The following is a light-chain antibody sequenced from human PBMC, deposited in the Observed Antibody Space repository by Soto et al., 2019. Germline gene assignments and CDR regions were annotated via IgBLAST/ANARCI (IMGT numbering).Light chain of an antibody. J-gene: IGKJ1*01. Sequence: IQLTQSPSSLSASVGARVTVTCRASQGISSYLAWYQQKAGKAPKLLIYAASPLRSGVPSRFSGSGSATDFTLTISSLQPDDCATYYCQQLNTYPPTFGQGTKVEIK. CDR1: QGISSY. V-gene: IGKV1-9*01. CDR3: QQLNTYPPT. CDR2: AAS.